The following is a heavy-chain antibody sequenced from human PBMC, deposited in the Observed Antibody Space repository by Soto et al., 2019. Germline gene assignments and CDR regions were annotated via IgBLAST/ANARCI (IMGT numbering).Heavy chain of an antibody. CDR3: TTDYYDILTGYYSGFWDY. CDR1: GFTFSNAW. D-gene: IGHD3-9*01. V-gene: IGHV3-15*01. CDR2: IKSKTDGGTT. J-gene: IGHJ4*02. Sequence: EVQLVESGGGLVKPGGSLRLSCAASGFTFSNAWMSWVRQAPGKGLEWVGRIKSKTDGGTTDYAAPVKGRFTISRDDSKNTLYLQMNSLKTEDTAVYYCTTDYYDILTGYYSGFWDYWGQGTLVTVSS.